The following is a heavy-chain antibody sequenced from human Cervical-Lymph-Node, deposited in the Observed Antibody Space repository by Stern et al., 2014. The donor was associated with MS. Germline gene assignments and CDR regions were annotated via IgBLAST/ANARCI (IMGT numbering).Heavy chain of an antibody. CDR3: AREASGRSFDF. V-gene: IGHV1-18*01. CDR2: MSTYNGNP. J-gene: IGHJ4*02. Sequence: QVQLVESGVEVKKPGASVKVSCRTSGYNFTHYGITWVRQAPGQGLEWMGWMSTYNGNPNYAQKFQGRVIMTTDTATNTAYMELRSLRHDDTAVFYCAREASGRSFDFWGQGTLVTVSS. D-gene: IGHD3-16*02. CDR1: GYNFTHYG.